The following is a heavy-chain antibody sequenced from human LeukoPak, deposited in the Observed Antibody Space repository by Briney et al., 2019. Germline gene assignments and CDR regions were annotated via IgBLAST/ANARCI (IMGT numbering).Heavy chain of an antibody. D-gene: IGHD2-8*02. CDR1: GFTFDDYA. CDR3: ARLVNYYFDS. Sequence: GRSLRLSCAASGFTFDDYAMHWVRQAPGKGLEWVSGISWNSGSIGYADSVKGRFTISRDNAKNSLYLQMNSLRAEDTAVYYCARLVNYYFDSWGQGTLVTVSS. CDR2: ISWNSGSI. J-gene: IGHJ4*02. V-gene: IGHV3-9*01.